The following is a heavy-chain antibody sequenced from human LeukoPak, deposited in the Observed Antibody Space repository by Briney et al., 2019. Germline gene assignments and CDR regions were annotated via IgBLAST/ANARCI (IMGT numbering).Heavy chain of an antibody. D-gene: IGHD4-17*01. CDR1: GYTFTSYY. V-gene: IGHV1-46*01. CDR2: INPSGGST. J-gene: IGHJ6*03. CDR3: ARAGPYGNYYYYYMDV. Sequence: ASVKVSCKPSGYTFTSYYMHWVRQAPGQGLEWMGIINPSGGSTSYAQKFQGRVTMTRDMSTSTVYMELSSLRSEDTAVYYCARAGPYGNYYYYYMDVWGKGTTVTVSS.